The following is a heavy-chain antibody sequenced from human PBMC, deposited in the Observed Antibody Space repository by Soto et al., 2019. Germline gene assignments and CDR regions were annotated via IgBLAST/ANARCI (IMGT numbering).Heavy chain of an antibody. CDR2: MNPYSGNT. Sequence: ASVKVSCKASGYTFTTYDISWVRQATGQGLEWMGWMNPYSGNTGYAQKFQGRVTVTRNTSISAVYMELSGLRPDDTAVYYCARRKERSGPHYFDYWGQGSQVTVSS. D-gene: IGHD6-25*01. CDR3: ARRKERSGPHYFDY. V-gene: IGHV1-8*01. CDR1: GYTFTTYD. J-gene: IGHJ4*02.